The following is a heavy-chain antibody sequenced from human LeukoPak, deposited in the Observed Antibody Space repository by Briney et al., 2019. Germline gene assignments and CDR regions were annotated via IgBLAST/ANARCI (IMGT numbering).Heavy chain of an antibody. V-gene: IGHV4-34*01. CDR2: INHSGST. D-gene: IGHD4/OR15-4a*01. J-gene: IGHJ3*02. CDR1: GGSFSGYY. Sequence: SETLSLTCAVYGGSFSGYYWSWIRQPPGKGLEWIGEINHSGSTNYNPSLKSRVTISVDTSKNQFSLKLSSVTAADTAVYYCARAPIGAKSHDAFDIWGQGTMVTVSS. CDR3: ARAPIGAKSHDAFDI.